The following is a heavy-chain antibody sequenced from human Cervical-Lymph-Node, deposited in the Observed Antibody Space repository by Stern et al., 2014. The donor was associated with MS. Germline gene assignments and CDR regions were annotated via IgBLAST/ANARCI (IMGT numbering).Heavy chain of an antibody. CDR1: GGTFRNFA. CDR3: ASAHPATRRGYKGMNV. Sequence: VQLLESGAEVRKPGSSVNVTCKASGGTFRNFAVNRVRQAPGQGLEWVGGIIPVFGTPTYAQKFQGNVTIISDESTNTVYVEMSSLTTDDTATYFCASAHPATRRGYKGMNVWGQGTTIVVSS. D-gene: IGHD2-2*01. V-gene: IGHV1-69*01. J-gene: IGHJ6*02. CDR2: IIPVFGTP.